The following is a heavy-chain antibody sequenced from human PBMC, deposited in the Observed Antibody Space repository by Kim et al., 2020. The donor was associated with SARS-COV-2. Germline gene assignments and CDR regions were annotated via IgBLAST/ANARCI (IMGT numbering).Heavy chain of an antibody. J-gene: IGHJ4*02. Sequence: ADSVKGRFTISRDNSKNTLYLQMNSLRAEDTAVYYCARDQDYYGSAPPDYWGQGTLVTVSS. D-gene: IGHD3-10*01. CDR3: ARDQDYYGSAPPDY. V-gene: IGHV3-30*01.